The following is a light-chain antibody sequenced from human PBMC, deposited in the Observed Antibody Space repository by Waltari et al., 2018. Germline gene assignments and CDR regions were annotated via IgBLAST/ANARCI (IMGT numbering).Light chain of an antibody. V-gene: IGKV4-1*01. J-gene: IGKJ1*01. Sequence: DIVMTHSPDSLAVSLGERATINCKSSQSVLYSSNNKNYLAWYQQKPGQPPKLLIYWASNRESGVPDRFSGSGSGTDFTLTISSLQAEDVAVYYCQQYYSSRTFGQGTKVEIK. CDR3: QQYYSSRT. CDR2: WAS. CDR1: QSVLYSSNNKNY.